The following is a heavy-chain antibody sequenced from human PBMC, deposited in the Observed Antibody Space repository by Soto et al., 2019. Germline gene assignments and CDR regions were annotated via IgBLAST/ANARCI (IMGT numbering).Heavy chain of an antibody. Sequence: TSETLSLTCTVSGGSISTYYWSWIRQPPGKGLEWIGYIYYSGSTNYNPSLKSRVTISVDTSRNQLSLKLSSVTAADTAVYYCARESAGSGKNNWFDPWCQGTLVTVSS. J-gene: IGHJ5*02. CDR2: IYYSGST. CDR3: ARESAGSGKNNWFDP. CDR1: GGSISTYY. V-gene: IGHV4-59*01. D-gene: IGHD3-10*01.